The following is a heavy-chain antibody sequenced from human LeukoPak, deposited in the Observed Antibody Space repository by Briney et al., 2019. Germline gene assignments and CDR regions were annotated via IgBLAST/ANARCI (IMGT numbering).Heavy chain of an antibody. V-gene: IGHV3-64*01. J-gene: IGHJ4*02. CDR1: GFTFSTYA. D-gene: IGHD1-1*01. CDR3: ARDLQGGTLDY. CDR2: IASNGDTT. Sequence: GGSLRLSCAASGFTFSTYAIHWVRQAPGKGLEYVSGIASNGDTTYYANSVKGRFTISRDNSKNTLYLQMGSLRAEDMAVYYCARDLQGGTLDYWGQGTLVTVSS.